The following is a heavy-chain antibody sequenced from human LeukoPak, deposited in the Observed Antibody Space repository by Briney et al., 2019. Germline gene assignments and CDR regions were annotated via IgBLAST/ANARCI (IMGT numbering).Heavy chain of an antibody. D-gene: IGHD5-24*01. V-gene: IGHV1-18*01. CDR3: TRAATADYWFDP. Sequence: ASVKVSCKASGYTFTSYVISWVRQAPGQGLEWMGWINAYNGNTNYAQKLQGRVTMTTDTSTSTAYMELRSLRSDDTAVYYCTRAATADYWFDPWGQGTLITVSS. CDR1: GYTFTSYV. CDR2: INAYNGNT. J-gene: IGHJ5*02.